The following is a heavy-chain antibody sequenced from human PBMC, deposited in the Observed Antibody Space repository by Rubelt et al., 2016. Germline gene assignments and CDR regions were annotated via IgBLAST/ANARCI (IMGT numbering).Heavy chain of an antibody. CDR2: IDSDGSST. V-gene: IGHV3-74*01. J-gene: IGHJ4*02. CDR1: GFTFSSYW. D-gene: IGHD3-10*01. CDR3: ARVVYGSGDY. Sequence: EVQLVESGGGLVQPGGSLRLSCAASGFTFSSYWMLWVRQAPGKGLVWVSRIDSDGSSTSYAASVKGRFTISRDNAKNTLYLQMNSRRAEDTAGYYCARVVYGSGDYWGQGTLVTVSS.